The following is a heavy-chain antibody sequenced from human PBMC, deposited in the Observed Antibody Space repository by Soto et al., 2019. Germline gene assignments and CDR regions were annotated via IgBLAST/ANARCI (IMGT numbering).Heavy chain of an antibody. J-gene: IGHJ6*02. CDR1: GYSFTSYW. Sequence: GESLKISCKGSGYSFTSYWISWVRQMPGKGQEWMGRFVLSDSYTNYSPSFQGHVTISADKSISTAYLQCSSLKASDTVMYYCAIHWGRDCSSTSCYGYYYYGMDVWGQGTTVTVSS. CDR2: FVLSDSYT. V-gene: IGHV5-10-1*01. CDR3: AIHWGRDCSSTSCYGYYYYGMDV. D-gene: IGHD2-2*01.